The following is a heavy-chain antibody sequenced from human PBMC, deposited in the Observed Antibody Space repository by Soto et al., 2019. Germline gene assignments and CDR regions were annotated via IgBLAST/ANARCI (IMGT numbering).Heavy chain of an antibody. CDR2: ISYDGSNK. CDR1: GFTFSSYG. V-gene: IGHV3-30*18. Sequence: GGSLRLSCAASGFTFSSYGMHWVRQAPGKGLEWVAVISYDGSNKYYADSVKGRFTISRDNSKNTLYLQMNSLRAEDTAVYYCAKDRISSSSSWFLLGYYYYGMDVWGQGTTVTVSS. CDR3: AKDRISSSSSWFLLGYYYYGMDV. D-gene: IGHD6-13*01. J-gene: IGHJ6*02.